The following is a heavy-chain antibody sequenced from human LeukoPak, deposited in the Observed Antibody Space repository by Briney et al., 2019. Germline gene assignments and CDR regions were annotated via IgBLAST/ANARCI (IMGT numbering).Heavy chain of an antibody. CDR3: ARSAVEYSYGRYNWFDP. Sequence: GASVKVSCKASGYTFTGYYMHWVRQAPGQGLEWMGWIIPNSGGTNYAQKFQGRVTMTRDTSISTAYMELSRLRSDDTAVYYCARSAVEYSYGRYNWFDPWGQGTLVTVSS. CDR2: IIPNSGGT. J-gene: IGHJ5*02. D-gene: IGHD5-18*01. CDR1: GYTFTGYY. V-gene: IGHV1-2*02.